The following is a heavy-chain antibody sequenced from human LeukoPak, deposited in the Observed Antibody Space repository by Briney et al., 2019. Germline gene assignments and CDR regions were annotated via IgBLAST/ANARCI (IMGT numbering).Heavy chain of an antibody. CDR2: IIPIFGTA. V-gene: IGHV1-69*13. CDR3: ASSGLNYYYMAV. J-gene: IGHJ6*03. CDR1: GGTFSSYA. Sequence: ASVKVSCKASGGTFSSYAISWVRQAPGQGLEWMGGIIPIFGTANYAQKFQGRVTITADESTSTAYMELSSLRSEDTAVYYCASSGLNYYYMAVWGKGTTVTV.